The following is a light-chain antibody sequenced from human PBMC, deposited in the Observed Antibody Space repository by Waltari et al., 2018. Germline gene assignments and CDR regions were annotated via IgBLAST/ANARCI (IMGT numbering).Light chain of an antibody. Sequence: DIVMTQSPDSLVVSLGERATISCKSSQSLLFGSNNNNYLAWYQQKPGQPPKLLSYWESTRDSGVPDRFSGSGSQRDFSLTISSLQAEDVAVYYCQQYFSSPTFGQGTRVEMK. J-gene: IGKJ1*01. CDR1: QSLLFGSNNNNY. V-gene: IGKV4-1*01. CDR2: WES. CDR3: QQYFSSPT.